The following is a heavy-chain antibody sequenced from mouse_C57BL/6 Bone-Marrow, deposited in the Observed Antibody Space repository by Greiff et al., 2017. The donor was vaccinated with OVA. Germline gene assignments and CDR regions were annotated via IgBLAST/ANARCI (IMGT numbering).Heavy chain of an antibody. D-gene: IGHD1-1*01. Sequence: QVQLQQPGAELVKPGASVKMSCKASGYTFTRYWITWVKQRPGQGLEWIGDIYPGSGSTNYNEKFKSKATLTVDTSSSTAYMQLSSLTSEDSAVYYCARSVTTVVATNDYWGQGTTLTVSS. V-gene: IGHV1-55*01. CDR3: ARSVTTVVATNDY. CDR2: IYPGSGST. CDR1: GYTFTRYW. J-gene: IGHJ2*01.